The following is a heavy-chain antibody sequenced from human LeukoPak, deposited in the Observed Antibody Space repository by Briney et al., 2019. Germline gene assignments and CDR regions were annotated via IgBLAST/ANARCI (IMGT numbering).Heavy chain of an antibody. CDR3: ARASRGSTYYYYMDV. V-gene: IGHV1-46*01. D-gene: IGHD5-12*01. Sequence: ASVKVSCKASGYTFTSYYMHWVRQAPGQGLEWMGIINPSGGSTSYAQKFQGRVTMTRDMSTSTVYMELSSLRSEDTAVYYCARASRGSTYYYYMDVWGKGTTVTVSS. CDR2: INPSGGST. CDR1: GYTFTSYY. J-gene: IGHJ6*03.